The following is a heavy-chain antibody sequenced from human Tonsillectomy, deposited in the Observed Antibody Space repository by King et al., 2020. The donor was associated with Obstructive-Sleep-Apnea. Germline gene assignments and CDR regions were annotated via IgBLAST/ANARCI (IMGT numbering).Heavy chain of an antibody. V-gene: IGHV3-74*01. Sequence: VQLVESGGGLIQPEGSLRLSCAASGFSFSSSWMHWVRQAPGKGLQWISYISSYGGATTYADSVRGRFTISRDNAKNTLFLQMSSLRAEDTAVYYCATAVMGGQGTLVTVSS. D-gene: IGHD2-8*01. CDR1: GFSFSSSW. CDR2: ISSYGGAT. CDR3: ATAVM. J-gene: IGHJ4*02.